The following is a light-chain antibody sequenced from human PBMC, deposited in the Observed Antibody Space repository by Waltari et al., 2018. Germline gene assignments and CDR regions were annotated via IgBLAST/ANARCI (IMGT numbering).Light chain of an antibody. CDR1: QTVLYIPNKKNY. J-gene: IGKJ1*01. Sequence: DIVMTQSPDSLAVSLGEGATITCKSSQTVLYIPNKKNYLAWYQQKPGHPPKLIIYRASTRESGVPDRFSGRGSETNFTLTITSLQAEDVAVYYCQQYFTRPWTFGQGTKVEIK. V-gene: IGKV4-1*01. CDR2: RAS. CDR3: QQYFTRPWT.